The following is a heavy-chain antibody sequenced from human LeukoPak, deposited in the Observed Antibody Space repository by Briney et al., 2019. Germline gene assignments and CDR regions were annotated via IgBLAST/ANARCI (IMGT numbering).Heavy chain of an antibody. V-gene: IGHV3-23*01. D-gene: IGHD4-17*01. CDR3: ATINDYGDYSFAY. Sequence: GGSLRLSCAASGFTFSSYAMSWVRQAPGKGLEWVSAISGSGGSTYYADSVKGRFTISRDNSKNTLYLQMNSLRAEDTAVYYCATINDYGDYSFAYWGQGTLVTVSS. J-gene: IGHJ4*02. CDR1: GFTFSSYA. CDR2: ISGSGGST.